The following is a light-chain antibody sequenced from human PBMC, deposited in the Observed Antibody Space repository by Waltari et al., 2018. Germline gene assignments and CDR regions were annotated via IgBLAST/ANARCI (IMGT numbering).Light chain of an antibody. CDR1: SGSVSSNSY. CDR3: SLYMGSGVWV. CDR2: KGN. Sequence: QTVVTQEPSLSVSPGGTVTLTCALSSGSVSSNSYATWYQQTPGQAPRTLVYKGNFPSSGVPDRFSGSVLGNKAALTITGAQADDDSDYYCSLYMGSGVWVFGGGTKLTVL. J-gene: IGLJ3*02. V-gene: IGLV8-61*01.